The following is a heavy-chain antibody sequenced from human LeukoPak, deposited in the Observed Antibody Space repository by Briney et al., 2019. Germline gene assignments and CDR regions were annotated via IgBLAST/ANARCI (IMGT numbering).Heavy chain of an antibody. CDR3: ARGDDYYDSSGQNRDY. Sequence: GGSLRHSCTASGFTFSSYSMNWVRQAPGKGLEWVTYISSSSSTIYYADSVKGRFTISRDNAKNSLYLQMNSLRAEDTAVYYCARGDDYYDSSGQNRDYWGQGTLVTVSS. D-gene: IGHD3-22*01. J-gene: IGHJ4*02. CDR1: GFTFSSYS. V-gene: IGHV3-48*01. CDR2: ISSSSSTI.